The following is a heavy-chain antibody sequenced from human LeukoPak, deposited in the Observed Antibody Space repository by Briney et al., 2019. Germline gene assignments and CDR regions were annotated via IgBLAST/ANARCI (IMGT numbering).Heavy chain of an antibody. CDR2: ISSSGSTI. CDR1: GFTFSDYY. V-gene: IGHV3-11*04. D-gene: IGHD2-2*01. CDR3: ARGYCSSISCRNWFAP. J-gene: IGHJ5*02. Sequence: GGSLRLSCAASGFTFSDYYMSWIRQAPGKGLEWVSYISSSGSTIYYADSVKGRFTISRDNAKNSLYLQMNSLRAEDTAVYYWARGYCSSISCRNWFAPWGQGPRVTVSS.